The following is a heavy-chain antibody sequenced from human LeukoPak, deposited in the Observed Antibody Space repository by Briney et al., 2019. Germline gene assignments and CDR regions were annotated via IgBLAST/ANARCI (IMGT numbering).Heavy chain of an antibody. CDR3: ARAPDYGDYGWRDY. CDR1: GFTFSSYA. V-gene: IGHV3-30-3*01. D-gene: IGHD4-17*01. CDR2: ISYDGSNK. J-gene: IGHJ4*02. Sequence: PGRSLRLSCAASGFTFSSYAMHWVRQAPGKGLEWVAVISYDGSNKYYADSVKGRFTISRDNSKNTLYLQMNSLRAEDTAVYYCARAPDYGDYGWRDYWGQGTLVTVSS.